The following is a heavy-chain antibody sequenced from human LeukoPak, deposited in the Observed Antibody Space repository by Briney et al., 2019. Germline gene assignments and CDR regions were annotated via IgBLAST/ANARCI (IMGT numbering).Heavy chain of an antibody. CDR2: ISYDGSNK. D-gene: IGHD3-10*01. J-gene: IGHJ4*02. CDR3: ARDHRGVRDYFDY. V-gene: IGHV3-30-3*01. Sequence: GGSLRLSCAASGCTFSSYAMHWVRQAPGKGLEWVAVISYDGSNKYYADSVKGRFTISRDNSKNTLYLQMNSLRAEDTAVYYCARDHRGVRDYFDYWGQGTLVTVSS. CDR1: GCTFSSYA.